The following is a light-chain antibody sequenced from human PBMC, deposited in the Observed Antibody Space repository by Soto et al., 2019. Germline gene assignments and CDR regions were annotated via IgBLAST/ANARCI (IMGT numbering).Light chain of an antibody. CDR3: QQYNSYSLT. CDR2: KAS. V-gene: IGKV1-5*03. Sequence: DIKMSLSPSTLSASVGDRVTITCRASQSISSWLAWYQQKPGKAPKLLIYKASSLESGVPSRFSGSGSGTEFTLTISSLQPDDFATYYCQQYNSYSLTFGQGTKVDIK. J-gene: IGKJ1*01. CDR1: QSISSW.